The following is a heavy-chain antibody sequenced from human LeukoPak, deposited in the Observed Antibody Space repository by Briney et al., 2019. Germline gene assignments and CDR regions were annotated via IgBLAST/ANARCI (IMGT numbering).Heavy chain of an antibody. CDR1: GFTFSSYA. D-gene: IGHD3-22*01. CDR3: AKDRRITMTEYFQH. Sequence: PGGSLRLSCAASGFTFSSYAMSWVRQAPGKGLEWVSAISGSGGSTHYADSVKGRFTISRDNSKNTLYLQMNSLRAEDTAVYYCAKDRRITMTEYFQHWGQGTLVTVSS. J-gene: IGHJ1*01. CDR2: ISGSGGST. V-gene: IGHV3-23*01.